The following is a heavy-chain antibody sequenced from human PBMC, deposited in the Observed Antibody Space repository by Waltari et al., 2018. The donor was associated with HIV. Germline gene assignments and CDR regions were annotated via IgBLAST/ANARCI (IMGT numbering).Heavy chain of an antibody. J-gene: IGHJ4*02. V-gene: IGHV3-23*01. Sequence: VQLLESGGGLVKSGGSLTPSCAASGFAFSRCALIWVRQGPGNGLEWVSGIGGGGDRSYYVDAVKGRFTISRDNSKNTLSLQMNGLRAEDTAVYYCVKGGGYYDSTGNVPFDYWGQGSLVTVSS. CDR3: VKGGGYYDSTGNVPFDY. D-gene: IGHD3-3*01. CDR2: IGGGGDRS. CDR1: GFAFSRCA.